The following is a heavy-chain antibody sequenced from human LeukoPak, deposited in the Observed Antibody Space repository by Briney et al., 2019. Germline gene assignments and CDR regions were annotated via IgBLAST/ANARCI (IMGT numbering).Heavy chain of an antibody. CDR3: ARVPNSSGWDYYYYYGMDV. Sequence: ASVKVSCKASGYTFISYAMNWVRQAPGQGLEWMGWINTNTGNPTYAQGFTGRFVFSLDTSVSTAYLQISSLKAEDTAVYYCARVPNSSGWDYYYYYGMDVWGQGTTVTVSS. V-gene: IGHV7-4-1*02. J-gene: IGHJ6*02. D-gene: IGHD6-19*01. CDR2: INTNTGNP. CDR1: GYTFISYA.